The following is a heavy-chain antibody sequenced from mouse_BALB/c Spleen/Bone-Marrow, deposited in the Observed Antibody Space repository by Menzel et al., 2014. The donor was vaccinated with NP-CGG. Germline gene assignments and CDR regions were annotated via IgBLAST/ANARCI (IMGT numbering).Heavy chain of an antibody. CDR3: TRVTTDWYFDV. J-gene: IGHJ1*01. D-gene: IGHD1-1*01. CDR2: INPYNGDT. Sequence: VQLQQSGPELVKPGASVKISCKASGYSCTGYFMNWVMQSHGKSLEWIGRINPYNGDTFYNQKFKGKATLTVDKSSSTAHMELRSLASEDSAVYYCTRVTTDWYFDVWGAGTTVTVSS. V-gene: IGHV1-20*02. CDR1: GYSCTGYF.